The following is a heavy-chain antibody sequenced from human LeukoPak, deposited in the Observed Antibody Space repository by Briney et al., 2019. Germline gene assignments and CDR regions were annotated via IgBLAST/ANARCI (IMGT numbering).Heavy chain of an antibody. J-gene: IGHJ5*01. Sequence: PGGSLRLSCAASGFTFSSYEMNWVRQAPGKGLEWVSYISSSGSTIYYADSVKGRFTISRDNAKNSLYLQMNSLRAEDTAVYYCARASGSYWRFDSWGQGTLVTVSS. V-gene: IGHV3-48*03. D-gene: IGHD1-26*01. CDR3: ARASGSYWRFDS. CDR2: ISSSGSTI. CDR1: GFTFSSYE.